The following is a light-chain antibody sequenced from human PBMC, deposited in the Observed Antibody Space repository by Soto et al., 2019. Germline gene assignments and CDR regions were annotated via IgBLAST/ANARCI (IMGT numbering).Light chain of an antibody. Sequence: QSVLTQPTYVSGSPGQSITISCTGTSSDVGGYNYVSWYQQHPGKAPKLMIYDVSNRPSGVSNRFSGSKSGNTASLTISGLQAEDEADYYCSSYTSSSTLPGVFGTGTKVTVL. CDR1: SSDVGGYNY. V-gene: IGLV2-14*01. J-gene: IGLJ1*01. CDR2: DVS. CDR3: SSYTSSSTLPGV.